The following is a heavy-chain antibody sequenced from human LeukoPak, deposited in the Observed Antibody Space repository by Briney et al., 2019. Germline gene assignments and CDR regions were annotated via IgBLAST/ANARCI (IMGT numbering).Heavy chain of an antibody. CDR1: GYTFTSYA. CDR2: ISTNNGGINT. V-gene: IGHV1-18*01. D-gene: IGHD6-13*01. J-gene: IGHJ4*02. Sequence: ASVKVSCKASGYTFTSYAISWVRQAPGQGLEWMAWISTNNGGINTKYAEKVQGRVTVTTDTSTNTAYLELRSLTSDDTAVYYCARDPPSPIDSWPYSLDYWGQGTLVTVYS. CDR3: ARDPPSPIDSWPYSLDY.